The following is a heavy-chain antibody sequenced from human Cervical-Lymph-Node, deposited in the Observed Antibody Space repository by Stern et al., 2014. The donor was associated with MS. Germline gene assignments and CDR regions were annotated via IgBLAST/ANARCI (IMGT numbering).Heavy chain of an antibody. J-gene: IGHJ4*02. CDR1: GYTFTSYW. CDR3: ARQRYFDY. Sequence: DVHLVESGPEVKRPGESLKISCQASGYTFTSYWIGWVRQMPGKGREWIAIIFPGGSDIRYSPSFQGKVTISADKSSSTAYLQWNNLKASDTAIYYCARQRYFDYWGQGTLVNVSS. V-gene: IGHV5-51*01. CDR2: IFPGGSDI.